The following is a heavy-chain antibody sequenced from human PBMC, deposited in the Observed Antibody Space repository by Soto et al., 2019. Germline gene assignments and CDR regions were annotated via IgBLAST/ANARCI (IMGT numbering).Heavy chain of an antibody. Sequence: VQLLESGGDLVQPGGSLRLACVASGFILNNYAMSWVRQAPGKGLEWVSTIGGTDGDSDGVPWYEDSVKGRFTISRDSSANTLFLHMANLRAEDSALYSCVKRGRIWGAFDFWGQGTTVVVSS. D-gene: IGHD3-16*01. CDR2: IGGTDGDSDGVP. CDR3: VKRGRIWGAFDF. J-gene: IGHJ3*01. V-gene: IGHV3-23*01. CDR1: GFILNNYA.